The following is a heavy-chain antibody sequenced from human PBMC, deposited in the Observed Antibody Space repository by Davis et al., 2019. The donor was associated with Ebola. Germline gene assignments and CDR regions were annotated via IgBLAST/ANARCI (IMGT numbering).Heavy chain of an antibody. V-gene: IGHV3-23*01. CDR2: ITSSGGST. CDR3: VKGAFSMPLDF. J-gene: IGHJ4*02. Sequence: ESLKISCSASGFTFSSFAMSWVRQAPGKGLEWVSTITSSGGSTYYADSVKGRFSVSRDSSRSTLSLQINSLRAEDTAVYYCVKGAFSMPLDFWGQGTLVTVSS. D-gene: IGHD2-2*01. CDR1: GFTFSSFA.